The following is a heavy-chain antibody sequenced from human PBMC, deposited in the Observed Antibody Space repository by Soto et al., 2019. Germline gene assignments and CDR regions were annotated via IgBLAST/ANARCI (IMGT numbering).Heavy chain of an antibody. Sequence: LRLSCAASGFTFSSYGMHWVRQAPGKGLEWVAVISYDGSNKYYADSVKGRFTISRDNSKNTLYLQMNSLRAEDTAVYYCALSYCGGDCYSNYYYYGMDVWGQGTTVTVSS. CDR1: GFTFSSYG. CDR2: ISYDGSNK. V-gene: IGHV3-30*03. CDR3: ALSYCGGDCYSNYYYYGMDV. J-gene: IGHJ6*02. D-gene: IGHD2-21*02.